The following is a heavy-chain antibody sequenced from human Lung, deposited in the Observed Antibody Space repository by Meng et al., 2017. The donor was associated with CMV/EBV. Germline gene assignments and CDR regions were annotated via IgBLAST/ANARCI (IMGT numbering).Heavy chain of an antibody. CDR1: GGSVSSGGYY. Sequence: SETXSLTCTVSGGSVSSGGYYWSWFRQHPGKGLEWLGYMFYSENTYYNPSLKSRLTISVDTSKNQFSLKMTSVTAADTAIYYCARGPYKRELPTNWFDPWXQGTXVTVSS. CDR3: ARGPYKRELPTNWFDP. CDR2: MFYSENT. D-gene: IGHD2-15*01. V-gene: IGHV4-31*03. J-gene: IGHJ5*02.